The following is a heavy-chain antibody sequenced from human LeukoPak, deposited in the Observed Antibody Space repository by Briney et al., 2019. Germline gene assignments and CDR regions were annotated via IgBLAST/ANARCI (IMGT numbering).Heavy chain of an antibody. Sequence: SETLSLTCTVSGYSISSGYYWGWIRQPPGKGLEWIGSIYHSGSTYYNPSLKSRVTISVDTSKNQFSLKLSSVTAADTAVYYCARDRGGIAAREGLAFDYWGQGTLVTVSS. D-gene: IGHD6-6*01. J-gene: IGHJ4*02. CDR3: ARDRGGIAAREGLAFDY. CDR1: GYSISSGYY. V-gene: IGHV4-38-2*02. CDR2: IYHSGST.